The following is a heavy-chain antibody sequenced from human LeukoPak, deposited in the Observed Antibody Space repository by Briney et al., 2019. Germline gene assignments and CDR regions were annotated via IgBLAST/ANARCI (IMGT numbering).Heavy chain of an antibody. J-gene: IGHJ1*01. Sequence: SETLSLTCTVSGGSISTSYYWGWIRQPPGKGLEWIGSIYYSGTTYYNPSLKSRVTISVDTSKNQFSLKLTSVTAADTAVYYCARLYSSGGPSGYWGQGTLVTVSS. D-gene: IGHD6-19*01. CDR3: ARLYSSGGPSGY. CDR1: GGSISTSYY. CDR2: IYYSGTT. V-gene: IGHV4-39*01.